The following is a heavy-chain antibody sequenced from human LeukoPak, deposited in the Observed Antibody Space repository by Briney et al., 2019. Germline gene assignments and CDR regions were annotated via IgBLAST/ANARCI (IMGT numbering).Heavy chain of an antibody. D-gene: IGHD6-19*01. J-gene: IGHJ5*02. V-gene: IGHV3-23*01. CDR2: ISTTGDRT. CDR1: GFTFNSYA. Sequence: GGSLRLSCADSGFTFNSYAMIRVRQAPGKGLETISSISTTGDRTYYADSVKGRFTISRDNSKNTLYLQIDSLRAEDTAVYYCAKVPAVAGKKNWFDPWGLGTLVTVSS. CDR3: AKVPAVAGKKNWFDP.